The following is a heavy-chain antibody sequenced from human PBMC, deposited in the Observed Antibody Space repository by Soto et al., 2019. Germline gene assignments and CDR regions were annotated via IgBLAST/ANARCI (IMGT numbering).Heavy chain of an antibody. CDR2: ISAGSRSI. J-gene: IGHJ3*02. CDR3: ARSTPGNPFDI. V-gene: IGHV3-21*01. CDR1: GFTFSTYT. Sequence: GGSLRLFCAASGFTFSTYTMNWVRQAPGKGLEWVSSISAGSRSIYYTDSLKGRSTVSRDNSKNSLYLQINSLKADDTAVYYCARSTPGNPFDIWGQGTMVTVSS. D-gene: IGHD3-10*01.